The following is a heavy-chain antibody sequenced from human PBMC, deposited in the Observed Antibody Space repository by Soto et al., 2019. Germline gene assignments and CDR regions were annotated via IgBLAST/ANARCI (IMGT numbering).Heavy chain of an antibody. Sequence: QVQLVQSGAEVKKPGSSVKVSCKASGGTFSSYAISWVRQAPGQGLEWMGGIIPIFGTANYAQKFQGRVTISADEFTSTAYMELSSLRSEDTAVYYCARGFLLGRAASRGAFDLWGQGTMVTGSS. CDR2: IIPIFGTA. V-gene: IGHV1-69*01. CDR1: GGTFSSYA. CDR3: ARGFLLGRAASRGAFDL. D-gene: IGHD6-13*01. J-gene: IGHJ3*01.